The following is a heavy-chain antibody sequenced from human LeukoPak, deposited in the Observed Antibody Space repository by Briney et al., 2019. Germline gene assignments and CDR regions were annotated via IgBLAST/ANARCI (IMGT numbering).Heavy chain of an antibody. CDR2: ISSSSSYI. CDR3: SRDFQLTGDAVVDY. J-gene: IGHJ4*02. Sequence: PGGSLRLSCAASGFTFRSYSMNWVRQAPGKGLEWVSSISSSSSYIYYADSVKGRFTISRDNAKNSLYLQMNSLRAEDTAVYYCSRDFQLTGDAVVDYWGQGTLVTVSS. CDR1: GFTFRSYS. V-gene: IGHV3-21*03. D-gene: IGHD7-27*01.